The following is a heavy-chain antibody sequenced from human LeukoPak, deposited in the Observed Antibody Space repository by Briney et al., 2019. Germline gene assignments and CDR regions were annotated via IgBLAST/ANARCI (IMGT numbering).Heavy chain of an antibody. CDR2: INSDGSST. CDR3: ARDLAPVQQWQATSIDLFDY. Sequence: GGSLRLSCAASGFTFSSYWMHWVRQAPGKGLVWVSRINSDGSSTSYADSVKGRFTISRDNAKNTLYLQMNSLRAEDTAVYYCARDLAPVQQWQATSIDLFDYWGQGTLVTVSS. V-gene: IGHV3-74*01. D-gene: IGHD6-19*01. J-gene: IGHJ4*02. CDR1: GFTFSSYW.